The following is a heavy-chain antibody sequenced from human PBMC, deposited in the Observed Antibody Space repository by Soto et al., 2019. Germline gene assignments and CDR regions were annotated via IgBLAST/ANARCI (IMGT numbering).Heavy chain of an antibody. J-gene: IGHJ3*02. CDR2: IYPGDSDT. V-gene: IGHV5-51*01. Sequence: GESLKISCKGSGYSFTSYWIGWVRQMPGKGLEWMGIIYPGDSDTRYSPSFQGQVTISADKSISTAYLQWSSLKASDTAMYYCARRMGYQLLAQHAFDIWGQGTMVTVSS. D-gene: IGHD2-2*01. CDR3: ARRMGYQLLAQHAFDI. CDR1: GYSFTSYW.